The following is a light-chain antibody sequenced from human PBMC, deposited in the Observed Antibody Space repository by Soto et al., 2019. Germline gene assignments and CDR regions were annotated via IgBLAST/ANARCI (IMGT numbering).Light chain of an antibody. CDR1: QGVSSY. J-gene: IGKJ5*01. CDR3: QQRSNWHPAP. CDR2: DAS. V-gene: IGKV3D-11*01. Sequence: EIVLTQSPATLSLSPGERATLSCRASQGVSSYLAWYQQKPGQAPRLLIYDASNSATGIPARFSGSGPGTDFTLTISSLEPEDFAVYYCQQRSNWHPAPFGQGTRLEIK.